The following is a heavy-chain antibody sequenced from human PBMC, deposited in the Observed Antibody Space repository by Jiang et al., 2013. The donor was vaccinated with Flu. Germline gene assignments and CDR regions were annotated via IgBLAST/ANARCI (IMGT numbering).Heavy chain of an antibody. Sequence: SGAEVKKPGSSVKVSCKASGGTFSSYAISWVRQAPGQGLEWMGGIIPIFGTANYAQKFQGRVTITADESTSTAYMELSSLRSEDTAVYYCASLGYCSSTSCYEEDYYYYGMDVWGQGTTVTVSS. D-gene: IGHD2-2*01. CDR1: GGTFSSYA. CDR2: IIPIFGTA. V-gene: IGHV1-69*01. CDR3: ASLGYCSSTSCYEEDYYYYGMDV. J-gene: IGHJ6*02.